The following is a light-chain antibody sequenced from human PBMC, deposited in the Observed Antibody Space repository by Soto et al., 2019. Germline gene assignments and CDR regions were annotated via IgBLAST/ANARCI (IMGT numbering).Light chain of an antibody. CDR1: QSISSF. J-gene: IGKJ2*01. V-gene: IGKV1-8*01. CDR2: AAA. Sequence: AIRMTQSPSSISASTGDRVTITCRASQSISSFLAWYQQKPGKAPKLLIYAAATLQRGAPSRFSASGSGTDFTLTISCLQSEDFATYFCQQYLSYPSTFGQGTKLEI. CDR3: QQYLSYPST.